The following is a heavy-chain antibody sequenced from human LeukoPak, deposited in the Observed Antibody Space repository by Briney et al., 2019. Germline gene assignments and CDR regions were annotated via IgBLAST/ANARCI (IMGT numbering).Heavy chain of an antibody. CDR3: AREWRESRSGSYYYYYYMDV. CDR1: GGTFSSYA. D-gene: IGHD1-26*01. V-gene: IGHV1-69*05. Sequence: SVKVSCKASGGTFSSYAISWVRQAPGQGLEWMGGIIPIFGTANYAQKFQGRVTITTDESTSTAYMELSSLRSEDTAVYYCAREWRESRSGSYYYYYYMDVWGKGTTVTVSS. J-gene: IGHJ6*03. CDR2: IIPIFGTA.